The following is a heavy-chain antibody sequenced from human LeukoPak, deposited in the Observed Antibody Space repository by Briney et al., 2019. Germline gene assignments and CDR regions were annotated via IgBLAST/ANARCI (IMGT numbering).Heavy chain of an antibody. Sequence: GESLKISRKGSGYSFSNYWIDWLRQMPGKGLEWMGIIYPGDSNIKYSPAFQGQVTISADKSISTAYLQWSSLKASDTAIYYCARRTIMGTTQAPFDYWGQGTLVTVSS. V-gene: IGHV5-51*01. D-gene: IGHD1/OR15-1a*01. CDR3: ARRTIMGTTQAPFDY. CDR1: GYSFSNYW. CDR2: IYPGDSNI. J-gene: IGHJ4*02.